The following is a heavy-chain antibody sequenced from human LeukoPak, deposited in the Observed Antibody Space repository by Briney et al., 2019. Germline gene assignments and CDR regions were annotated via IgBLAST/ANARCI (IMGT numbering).Heavy chain of an antibody. CDR3: ARGPDVDIVATIRTLDY. D-gene: IGHD5-12*01. V-gene: IGHV4-34*01. CDR1: GGSFSGYY. CDR2: INHSGST. Sequence: SETLSLTCAVYGGSFSGYYWSWIRQPPGKGLEWIGEINHSGSTNYNPSLKSRVTISVDTSKNQFSLKLSSVTAADTAVYYCARGPDVDIVATIRTLDYWGPGTLVTVSS. J-gene: IGHJ4*02.